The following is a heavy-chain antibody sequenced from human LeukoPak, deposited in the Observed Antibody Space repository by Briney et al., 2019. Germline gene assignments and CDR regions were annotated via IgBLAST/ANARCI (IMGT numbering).Heavy chain of an antibody. CDR1: GGSISSYC. D-gene: IGHD1-1*01. Sequence: PSETLSLTCTVSGGSISSYCWSWSRQPPGEGLEWIGYIYYSGSTNYNPSLKSRVTISVDTSKNQFSLKLSSVTAADTAVYYCARGHFLGTGTNWFDPGGQGTLVTVSS. J-gene: IGHJ5*02. CDR2: IYYSGST. CDR3: ARGHFLGTGTNWFDP. V-gene: IGHV4-59*01.